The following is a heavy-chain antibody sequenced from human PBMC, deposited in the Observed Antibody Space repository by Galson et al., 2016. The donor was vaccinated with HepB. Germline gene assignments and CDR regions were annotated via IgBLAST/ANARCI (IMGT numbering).Heavy chain of an antibody. CDR3: AGSTSDDTSGYIYGH. J-gene: IGHJ1*01. V-gene: IGHV1-46*01. CDR1: GYKFTSYY. Sequence: SVKVSCKASGYKFTSYYIHWVRQAPGQGLEWMGIINPIGGGSTSYAQKFQGRLTMTRDTSTTTVYMQLSSLRSEDTAVYYCAGSTSDDTSGYIYGHWGQGTLVTVSS. CDR2: INPIGGGST. D-gene: IGHD3-22*01.